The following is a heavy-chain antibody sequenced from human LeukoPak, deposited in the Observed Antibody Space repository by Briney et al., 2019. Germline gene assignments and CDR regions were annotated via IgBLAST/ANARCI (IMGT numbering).Heavy chain of an antibody. V-gene: IGHV3-30*18. CDR3: AKDFRRADYYDSSGYYRMIDY. Sequence: GGSLRLSCAVSGFTFRNYGMHWVRQAPGKGLEWVAVISYDESDKYYGDSVKGRFTISRDNSKNTLFLQMNSLRAEDTAVYFCAKDFRRADYYDSSGYYRMIDYLGQGTLVTVSS. CDR2: ISYDESDK. CDR1: GFTFRNYG. J-gene: IGHJ4*02. D-gene: IGHD3-22*01.